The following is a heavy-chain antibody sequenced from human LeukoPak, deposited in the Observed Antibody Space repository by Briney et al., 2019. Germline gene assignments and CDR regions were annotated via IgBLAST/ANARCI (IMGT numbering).Heavy chain of an antibody. CDR2: IDSSSRYI. J-gene: IGHJ5*02. CDR3: ARDPYTSSWSPPHWFDP. CDR1: GFTFSSYG. Sequence: GGSLRLSCAASGFTFSSYGMDWVRQAPGKGLEWVSSIDSSSRYISYADSVKGRFTVSRDNAKNSLYLQMNSLRAEDTSVYYCARDPYTSSWSPPHWFDPWGQGTLVTVSS. V-gene: IGHV3-21*01. D-gene: IGHD6-13*01.